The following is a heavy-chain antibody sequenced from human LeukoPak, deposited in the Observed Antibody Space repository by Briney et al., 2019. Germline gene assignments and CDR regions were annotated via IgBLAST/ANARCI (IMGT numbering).Heavy chain of an antibody. J-gene: IGHJ4*02. CDR3: ARDPPPQRIYGDLHSGY. D-gene: IGHD4-17*01. CDR2: FDPEDGET. V-gene: IGHV1-24*01. CDR1: GYTLTELS. Sequence: PRASVKVSCKVSGYTLTELSMHWVRQAPGKGLEWMGGFDPEDGETIYAQKFQGRVTITADKSTSTAYMELSSLRSEDTAVYYCARDPPPQRIYGDLHSGYWGQGTLVTVSS.